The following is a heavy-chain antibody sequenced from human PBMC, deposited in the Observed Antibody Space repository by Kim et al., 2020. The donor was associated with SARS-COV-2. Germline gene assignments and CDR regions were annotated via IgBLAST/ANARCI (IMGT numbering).Heavy chain of an antibody. D-gene: IGHD3-22*01. CDR3: ASTHITMIVGTRDAFDI. V-gene: IGHV1-46*01. CDR2: INPSGGST. CDR1: GYTFTSYY. J-gene: IGHJ3*02. Sequence: ASVKVSCKASGYTFTSYYMHWVRQAPGQGLEWMGIINPSGGSTSYAQKFQGRVTMTRDTSTSTVYMELSSLRSEDTAVYYCASTHITMIVGTRDAFDIWGQGTMVTVSS.